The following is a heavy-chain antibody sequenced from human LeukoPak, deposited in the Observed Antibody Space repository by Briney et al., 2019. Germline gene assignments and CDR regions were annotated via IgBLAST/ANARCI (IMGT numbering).Heavy chain of an antibody. D-gene: IGHD6-6*01. Sequence: ASVKVSCKASGGTFSSYAISWVRQAPGQGLEWMGGIIPIFGTANYAQKFQGRVTITTDESTSTAYMELSSLRSEDTAVYYCARDTKSPGQLDYWGQETLVTVSS. CDR3: ARDTKSPGQLDY. J-gene: IGHJ4*02. V-gene: IGHV1-69*05. CDR1: GGTFSSYA. CDR2: IIPIFGTA.